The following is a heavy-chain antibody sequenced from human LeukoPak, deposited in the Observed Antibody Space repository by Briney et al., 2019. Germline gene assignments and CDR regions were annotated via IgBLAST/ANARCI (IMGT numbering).Heavy chain of an antibody. CDR2: IGTAGDT. CDR1: GFTFSSYD. CDR3: ARVDSSGSIDY. V-gene: IGHV3-13*01. D-gene: IGHD3-22*01. J-gene: IGHJ4*02. Sequence: GSLRLSCAASGFTFSSYDMNWVRQATGKGLEWVSAIGTAGDTYYPGSVKGRFTISRENAKNSLYLQMNSLRAGDTAVYYCARVDSSGSIDYWGQGTLVTVSS.